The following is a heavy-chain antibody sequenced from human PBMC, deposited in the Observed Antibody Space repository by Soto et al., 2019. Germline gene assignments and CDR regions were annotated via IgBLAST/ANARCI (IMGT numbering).Heavy chain of an antibody. CDR3: AHSVWYSPDGYFQH. J-gene: IGHJ1*01. D-gene: IGHD6-19*01. CDR2: ISGSGSTT. CDR1: GFIFSTYA. V-gene: IGHV3-23*01. Sequence: EVQLLESGGGLVQPGGSLRLSCVASGFIFSTYAMSWVRQAPGKGLEWVSGISGSGSTTYYVDSVKGRFTISRDNSKNTLYLQMSSLRAEDTAVYYCAHSVWYSPDGYFQHWGQGTLVTVSS.